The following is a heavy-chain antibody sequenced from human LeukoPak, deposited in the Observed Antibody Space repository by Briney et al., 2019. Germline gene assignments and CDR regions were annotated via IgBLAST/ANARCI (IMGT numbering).Heavy chain of an antibody. V-gene: IGHV3-7*01. Sequence: PGGSLRLYCAAYGFTFTNYWLTWVRQAPGKGLEWVANINQDGGTEYYVDSVRGRFTISRDNAKNLVYLQINSLRAEDTAVYFCARHTLWRFDYWGQGALVTVSS. D-gene: IGHD1-1*01. CDR1: GFTFTNYW. J-gene: IGHJ4*02. CDR2: INQDGGTE. CDR3: ARHTLWRFDY.